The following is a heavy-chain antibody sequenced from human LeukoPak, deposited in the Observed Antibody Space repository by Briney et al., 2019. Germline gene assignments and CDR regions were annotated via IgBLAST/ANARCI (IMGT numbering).Heavy chain of an antibody. D-gene: IGHD6-19*01. J-gene: IGHJ4*02. Sequence: GGSLRLSCAASGFTFDDYGMSWVRQAPGKGLEWVSGINWNGGSTGYADSVKGRFTISRDNAKNSLYLQMNSLRAEDTALYYCARVSVSSGWCYFDYWGQGTLVTVSS. CDR2: INWNGGST. CDR1: GFTFDDYG. CDR3: ARVSVSSGWCYFDY. V-gene: IGHV3-20*04.